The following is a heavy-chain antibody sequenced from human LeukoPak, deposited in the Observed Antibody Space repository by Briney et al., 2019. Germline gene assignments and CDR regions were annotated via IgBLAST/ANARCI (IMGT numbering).Heavy chain of an antibody. CDR3: SRDPAYGALDY. CDR2: INQDGKTK. V-gene: IGHV3-7*01. J-gene: IGHJ4*02. D-gene: IGHD4-17*01. CDR1: GFTFIDSW. Sequence: GGSLRLSCAASGFTFIDSWMTWVGQAPGRGLEWVADINQDGKTKSYMDSVEGRFTISRDNARNSMYLQMSSLRAEDTAVYYCSRDPAYGALDYWGQGTLVTVSS.